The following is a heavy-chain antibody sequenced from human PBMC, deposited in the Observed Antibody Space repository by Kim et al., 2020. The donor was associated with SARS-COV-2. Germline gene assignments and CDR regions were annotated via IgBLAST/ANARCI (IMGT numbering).Heavy chain of an antibody. J-gene: IGHJ6*02. CDR3: ARGEPLRYYLGMDV. D-gene: IGHD1-26*01. Sequence: ASVKVSCKASGYSFPAYYLYWVRQAPGQGLEYMGWINPNSGDTNYAQKFQGRVTMTRDTSINTAYMELSTLRSDDTAVYFCARGEPLRYYLGMDVWGQGT. V-gene: IGHV1-2*02. CDR1: GYSFPAYY. CDR2: INPNSGDT.